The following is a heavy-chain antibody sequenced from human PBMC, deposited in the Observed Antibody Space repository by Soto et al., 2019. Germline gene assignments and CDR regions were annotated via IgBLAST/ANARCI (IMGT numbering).Heavy chain of an antibody. CDR3: ARMPYSGSTPPFDY. V-gene: IGHV4-59*01. J-gene: IGHJ4*02. CDR1: GGSISSYY. Sequence: SETLSLTCTVSGGSISSYYWSWIRQSPGKGLEMIGYVHYSGITIYNPSLKSRVTMSLDTSKNKFSLKLSSVTAADTAVYYCARMPYSGSTPPFDYWGRGTMVTLSS. D-gene: IGHD2-21*01. CDR2: VHYSGIT.